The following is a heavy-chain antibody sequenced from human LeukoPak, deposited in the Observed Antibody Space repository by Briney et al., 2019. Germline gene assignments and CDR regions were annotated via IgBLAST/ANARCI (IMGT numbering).Heavy chain of an antibody. CDR1: GFTFSNYA. Sequence: GGSLLLSCAASGFTFSNYAMSWVRQAPGKGLEWVSTITGSGGSTYYADSVKGRFTISRDNSKNTLYLQMNSLRAEDTAVYYCAKVGDQGVYYFDYWGQGTLVTVSS. V-gene: IGHV3-23*01. J-gene: IGHJ4*02. CDR2: ITGSGGST. CDR3: AKVGDQGVYYFDY. D-gene: IGHD2-8*01.